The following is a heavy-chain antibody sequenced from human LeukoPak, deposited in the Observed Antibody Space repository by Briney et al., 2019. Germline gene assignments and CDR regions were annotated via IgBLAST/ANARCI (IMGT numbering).Heavy chain of an antibody. CDR2: ISGSGGST. D-gene: IGHD3-16*02. CDR3: ARLSSFAFDI. V-gene: IGHV3-23*01. J-gene: IGHJ3*02. CDR1: GFTFSSYA. Sequence: GGSLRLSCAASGFTFSSYAMSWVRQAPGKGLEWVSAISGSGGSTYYADSVEGRFTISRDNSKNTLYLQMNSLRAEDTAVYYCARLSSFAFDIWGQGTMVTVSS.